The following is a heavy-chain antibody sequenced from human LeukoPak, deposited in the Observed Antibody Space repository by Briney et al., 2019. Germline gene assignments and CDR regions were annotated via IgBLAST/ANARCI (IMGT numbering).Heavy chain of an antibody. CDR2: IYSGGST. V-gene: IGHV3-53*01. CDR1: GFTFSSYG. J-gene: IGHJ3*02. Sequence: SGGSLRLSCAASGFTFSSYGMHWVRQAPGKGLEWVSVIYSGGSTYYADSVKGRFTISRDNSKNTLYLQMNSLRAEDTAVYYCARGRCAFDIWGQGTMVTVSS. CDR3: ARGRCAFDI. D-gene: IGHD4-17*01.